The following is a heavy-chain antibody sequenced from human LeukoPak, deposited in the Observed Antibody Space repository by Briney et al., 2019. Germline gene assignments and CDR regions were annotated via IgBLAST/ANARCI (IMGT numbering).Heavy chain of an antibody. J-gene: IGHJ5*02. CDR1: GFIFSNYA. Sequence: PGGSLRLSCAASGFIFSNYAMHWVRQAPGKGLDWVAVISFDGSNIYYADSAEGRFTISRDNSKNTLYLQMNSLRAEDTALYYCAREVPYGDYQDGEGFDPWGQGTLVTVSS. CDR3: AREVPYGDYQDGEGFDP. D-gene: IGHD4-17*01. V-gene: IGHV3-30*04. CDR2: ISFDGSNI.